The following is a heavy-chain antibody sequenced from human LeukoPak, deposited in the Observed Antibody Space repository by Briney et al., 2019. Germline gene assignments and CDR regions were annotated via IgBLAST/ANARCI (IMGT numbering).Heavy chain of an antibody. CDR1: GYTFTSYG. CDR2: ISAYNGNT. D-gene: IGHD6-19*01. Sequence: ASVKVSCKASGYTFTSYGISWVRQAPGQGLEWMGWISAYNGNTNYAQKLQGRVTMTTDTSTSTAYMELRSLRSDDTAVHYCARGSSGWYGYGAEYFQHWGQGTLVTVSS. CDR3: ARGSSGWYGYGAEYFQH. V-gene: IGHV1-18*01. J-gene: IGHJ1*01.